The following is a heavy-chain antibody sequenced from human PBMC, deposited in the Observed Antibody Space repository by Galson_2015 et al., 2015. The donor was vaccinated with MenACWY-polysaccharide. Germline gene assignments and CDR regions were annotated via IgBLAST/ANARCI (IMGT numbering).Heavy chain of an antibody. CDR2: ISGSGTNI. J-gene: IGHJ4*02. V-gene: IGHV3-23*01. Sequence: SLRLSCAASGFSITSYAVNWVRQAPGKGPEWVAVISGSGTNIQYADSVKGRFTISRDTSKSTLYLQMNSLRAEDTAKYYCAKASQWGAAAVGSFDHWGQGTLVTVSS. D-gene: IGHD6-13*01. CDR3: AKASQWGAAAVGSFDH. CDR1: GFSITSYA.